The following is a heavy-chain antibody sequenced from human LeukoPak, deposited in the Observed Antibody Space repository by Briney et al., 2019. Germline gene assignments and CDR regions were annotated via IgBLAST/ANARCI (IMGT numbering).Heavy chain of an antibody. CDR2: ICASGGST. V-gene: IGHV3-23*01. CDR3: AKGTVRSCSGPSCYPLDS. J-gene: IGHJ4*02. CDR1: GFTLSSYA. Sequence: LGGSLRLSCAASGFTLSSYAMSWVRQAPGRGLEWVSAICASGGSTYYADSVKGRFTISRDNSKNTVYLEMNSLRVEDTDVYYCAKGTVRSCSGPSCYPLDSWGQGALVPVSS. D-gene: IGHD2-15*01.